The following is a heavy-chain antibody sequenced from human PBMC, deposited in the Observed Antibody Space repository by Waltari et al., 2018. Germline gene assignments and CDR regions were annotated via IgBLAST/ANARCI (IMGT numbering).Heavy chain of an antibody. CDR2: IYYSGST. V-gene: IGHV4-39*07. D-gene: IGHD3-9*01. CDR1: GGSISSSSYY. Sequence: QLQLQESGPGLVKPSETLSLTCTVSGGSISSSSYYWRWIRQPPGKGLEWIGSIYYSGSTYYNPSLKSRVTISVDTSKNQFSLKLSSVTAADTAVYYCARGGYDILTGYYKRAPYYFDYWGQGTLVTVSS. CDR3: ARGGYDILTGYYKRAPYYFDY. J-gene: IGHJ4*02.